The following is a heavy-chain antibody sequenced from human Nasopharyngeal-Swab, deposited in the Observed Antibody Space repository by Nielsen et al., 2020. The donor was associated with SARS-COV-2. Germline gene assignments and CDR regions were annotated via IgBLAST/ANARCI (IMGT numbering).Heavy chain of an antibody. CDR3: ARVYYDSSGYRED. V-gene: IGHV4-4*07. Sequence: SETLSLTCTVSGGSISSYYWSWIWQPAGKGLEWIGRIYTSGSTNYNPSLKSRVTISVDTSKNQFSLKLSSVTAADTAVYYCARVYYDSSGYREDWGQGTLVTVSS. J-gene: IGHJ4*02. CDR1: GGSISSYY. D-gene: IGHD3-22*01. CDR2: IYTSGST.